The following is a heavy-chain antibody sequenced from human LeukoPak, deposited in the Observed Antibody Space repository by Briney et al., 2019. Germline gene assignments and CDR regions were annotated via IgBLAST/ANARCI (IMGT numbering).Heavy chain of an antibody. Sequence: SETLSLTCAVSGYSINSGYYWGWIRQPPGKGLEWIADIHHSGSTHYTPSLKSRVTIAVDTSKNQFSLKLSSVTAADTAIYYCARHVLTTGISRFYYNIGYFDYWGQGTLVTVSS. V-gene: IGHV4-38-2*01. D-gene: IGHD4-17*01. CDR3: ARHVLTTGISRFYYNIGYFDY. CDR2: IHHSGST. J-gene: IGHJ4*02. CDR1: GYSINSGYY.